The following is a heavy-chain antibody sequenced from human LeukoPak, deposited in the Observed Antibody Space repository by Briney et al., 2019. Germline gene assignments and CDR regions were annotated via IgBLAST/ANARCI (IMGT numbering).Heavy chain of an antibody. CDR3: ARGMRAHSNFPYFDY. V-gene: IGHV6-1*01. Sequence: SQTLSLTCVISGDSVSSNSASWNWIRQSPSRGLEWLGRTYYKSKWYNDYAVSVKSRITITPDTSKKQFSLQLNSVTPEDTAVYYCARGMRAHSNFPYFDYWGQGSQVTVSS. D-gene: IGHD4-11*01. J-gene: IGHJ4*02. CDR1: GDSVSSNSAS. CDR2: TYYKSKWYN.